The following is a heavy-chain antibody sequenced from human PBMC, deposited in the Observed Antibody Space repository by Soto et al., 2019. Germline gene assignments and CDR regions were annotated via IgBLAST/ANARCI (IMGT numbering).Heavy chain of an antibody. V-gene: IGHV1-69*01. Sequence: QVQLVQSGAEVKKPGSSVKVSCKASGGTFSSYAISWVRQAPGQGLEWMGGIIPIFGTANYAQKFQGRVTITAAESTSTAYMELSSLRSEDTAVYYCARTLKGYCSSTSCYSWFDPWGQGTLVTVSS. J-gene: IGHJ5*02. CDR3: ARTLKGYCSSTSCYSWFDP. CDR1: GGTFSSYA. CDR2: IIPIFGTA. D-gene: IGHD2-2*01.